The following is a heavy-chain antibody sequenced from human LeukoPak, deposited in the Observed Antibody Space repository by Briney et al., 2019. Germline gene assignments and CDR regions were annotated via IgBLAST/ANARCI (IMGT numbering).Heavy chain of an antibody. CDR3: AKDGNPRDGYNSGWFDP. CDR1: GVTFSSYA. V-gene: IGHV3-23*01. J-gene: IGHJ5*02. D-gene: IGHD5-24*01. CDR2: ISGSGGST. Sequence: GGSLRLSCAASGVTFSSYAMSWVRQAPGKGLEWLSAISGSGGSTYYADSVKGRFTISRDNSKNTLYLQMNSLRAEDTAVYYCAKDGNPRDGYNSGWFDPWGQGTLVTVSS.